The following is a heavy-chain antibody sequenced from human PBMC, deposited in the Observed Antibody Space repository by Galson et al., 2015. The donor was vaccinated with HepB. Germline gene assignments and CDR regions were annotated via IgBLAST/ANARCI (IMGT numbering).Heavy chain of an antibody. CDR2: LSHDGSNK. CDR1: GFSFSRYG. Sequence: CAASGFSFSRYGMHWVRQAPGNGLEWVAVLSHDGSNKYYAESVKGRFTISRDNAKNTLYLQMNSLKTEDTAVYYCAKAEVPFSSGWDYYDYWGQGTRVTVSS. D-gene: IGHD6-19*01. J-gene: IGHJ4*02. CDR3: AKAEVPFSSGWDYYDY. V-gene: IGHV3-30*18.